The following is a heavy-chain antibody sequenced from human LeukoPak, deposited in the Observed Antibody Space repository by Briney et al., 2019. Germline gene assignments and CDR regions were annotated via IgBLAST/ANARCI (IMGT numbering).Heavy chain of an antibody. CDR2: ISYDGTTK. J-gene: IGHJ5*02. V-gene: IGHV3-30-3*01. CDR3: AKDSGVRSGWFP. D-gene: IGHD6-19*01. Sequence: GRSLRLSCAASGFTFSTYAMHWVRQAPGKGLEWVAVISYDGTTKYHADSVKGRFTISRDNSKNTLYLQMNSLRAEDTAVYYCAKDSGVRSGWFPWGQGTLVTVSS. CDR1: GFTFSTYA.